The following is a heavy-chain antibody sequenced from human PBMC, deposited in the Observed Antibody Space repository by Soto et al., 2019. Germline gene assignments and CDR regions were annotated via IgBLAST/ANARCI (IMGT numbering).Heavy chain of an antibody. D-gene: IGHD3-3*01. CDR1: GYPVTAYY. J-gene: IGHJ3*02. CDR3: ARGGGVGVAGSAAFDM. CDR2: INPATGAA. Sequence: QLHLVQSGAVVKKPGASVTVSCSASGYPVTAYYMHWVRQAPGRGLEWMGGINPATGAAKYTQTFQGRVTMTRDTATSTVFMELSGLTSEDTAAFDWARGGGVGVAGSAAFDMWGQGTLVTVSS. V-gene: IGHV1-2*02.